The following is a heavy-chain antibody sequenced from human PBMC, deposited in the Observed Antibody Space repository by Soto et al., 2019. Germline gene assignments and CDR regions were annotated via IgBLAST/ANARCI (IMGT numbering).Heavy chain of an antibody. CDR2: MNPNNVNT. CDR3: ARGYADPSKYYYYMDV. J-gene: IGHJ6*03. V-gene: IGHV1-8*01. D-gene: IGHD2-8*01. CDR1: GYTFTSYD. Sequence: VASVKVSCKASGYTFTSYDINWVRQATGHGLEWMGWMNPNNVNTGYAQKFQGRVTMTKNTSISTAYMELSNLRSEDTAVYYCARGYADPSKYYYYMDVWGKGTTVTVSS.